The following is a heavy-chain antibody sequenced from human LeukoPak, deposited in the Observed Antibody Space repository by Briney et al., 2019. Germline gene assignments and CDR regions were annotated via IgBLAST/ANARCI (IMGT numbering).Heavy chain of an antibody. CDR3: ARGSDILYGMDV. D-gene: IGHD6-19*01. V-gene: IGHV3-33*01. CDR2: IWYDGSNK. J-gene: IGHJ6*02. Sequence: GGSLRLSCAASGFTFSSYGMHWVRQAPGKGLEWVAVIWYDGSNKYYADFVKGRFTISRDNSKNTLYLQMNSLRAEDTAVYYCARGSDILYGMDVWGQGTTVTVSS. CDR1: GFTFSSYG.